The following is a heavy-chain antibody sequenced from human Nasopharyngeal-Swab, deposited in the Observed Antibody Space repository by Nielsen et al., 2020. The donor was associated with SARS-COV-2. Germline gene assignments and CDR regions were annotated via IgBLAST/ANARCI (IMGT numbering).Heavy chain of an antibody. D-gene: IGHD2-21*02. V-gene: IGHV3-23*01. CDR1: GFTFSSYS. Sequence: GESLKIFCAASGFTFSSYSMSWARQAPGKGLEWVSGISDDESTYYADSVKGRFTISRDNSKNTLYLQMNSLRGEDTAVYYCAKRAEGGCGGDCYLDYWGQGTLVTVSS. CDR2: ISDDEST. J-gene: IGHJ4*02. CDR3: AKRAEGGCGGDCYLDY.